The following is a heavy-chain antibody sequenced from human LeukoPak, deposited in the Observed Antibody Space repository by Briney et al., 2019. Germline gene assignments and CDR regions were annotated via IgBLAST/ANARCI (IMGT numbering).Heavy chain of an antibody. CDR2: INPSGGST. J-gene: IGHJ4*02. V-gene: IGHV1-46*01. CDR1: GYTFTSYY. CDR3: ASLSAYDSSGYYPR. Sequence: ASVKVSCTASGYTFTSYYMHWVRQAPGRGLEWMGIINPSGGSTSYAQKFQGRVTMTRDTSTSTVYMELSRLRSDDTAVYYCASLSAYDSSGYYPRWGQGTLVTVSS. D-gene: IGHD3-22*01.